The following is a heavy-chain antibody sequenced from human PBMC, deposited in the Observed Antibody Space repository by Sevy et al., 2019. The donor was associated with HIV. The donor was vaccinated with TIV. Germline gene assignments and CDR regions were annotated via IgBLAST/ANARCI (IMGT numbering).Heavy chain of an antibody. CDR3: ARVAVEQWLDNYYFDY. CDR2: ISSSSSYI. J-gene: IGHJ4*02. V-gene: IGHV3-21*01. Sequence: GGSLRLSCAASGFTFSSYSMNWVRQAPGKGLEWVSSISSSSSYIYYADSVKGRFTISRDNAKNSLYLQMNSLRAEDTAVYYCARVAVEQWLDNYYFDYWGQGTLVTVSS. CDR1: GFTFSSYS. D-gene: IGHD6-19*01.